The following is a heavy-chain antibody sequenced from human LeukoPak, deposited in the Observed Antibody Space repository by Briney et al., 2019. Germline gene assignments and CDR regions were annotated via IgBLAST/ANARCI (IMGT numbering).Heavy chain of an antibody. CDR3: ARGTYDFWSGYPQTGFDP. V-gene: IGHV1-69*13. CDR2: IIPIFGTA. Sequence: SVKVSCKASGGTFSSYAISWVRPAPGQGLEWMGGIIPIFGTANYAQKFQGRVTITADESTSTAYMELSSLRSEDTAVYYCARGTYDFWSGYPQTGFDPWGQGTLVTVSS. J-gene: IGHJ5*02. CDR1: GGTFSSYA. D-gene: IGHD3-3*01.